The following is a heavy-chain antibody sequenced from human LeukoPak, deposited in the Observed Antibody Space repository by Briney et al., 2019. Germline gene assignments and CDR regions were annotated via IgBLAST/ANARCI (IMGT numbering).Heavy chain of an antibody. V-gene: IGHV4-59*12. D-gene: IGHD3-10*01. CDR1: VGSISGYY. CDR2: IYYSGST. CDR3: ARDAAPYGSGSYAIDY. J-gene: IGHJ4*02. Sequence: SETLSLTCTVSVGSISGYYWTWIRQPPGKGLEGIGYIYYSGSTNYNPSLKSRVTISVDTSKNQFSLKLSSVTAADTAVYYCARDAAPYGSGSYAIDYWGQGTLVTVSS.